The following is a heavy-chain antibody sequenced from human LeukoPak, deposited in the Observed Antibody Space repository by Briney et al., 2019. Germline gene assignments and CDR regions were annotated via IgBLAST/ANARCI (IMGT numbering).Heavy chain of an antibody. D-gene: IGHD3-9*01. J-gene: IGHJ4*02. CDR3: ARVSVTAPGTYYDILTGYYRRDLDY. CDR2: IKHSGST. Sequence: SETRSLTCAVYAGSFSDYYWSWIRQPPGRGLEWIGEIKHSGSTNYNPSLKSRATILVDASKNQFSLKRTSVTAADTAVYYCARVSVTAPGTYYDILTGYYRRDLDYWGQGTLVTVSS. CDR1: AGSFSDYY. V-gene: IGHV4-34*01.